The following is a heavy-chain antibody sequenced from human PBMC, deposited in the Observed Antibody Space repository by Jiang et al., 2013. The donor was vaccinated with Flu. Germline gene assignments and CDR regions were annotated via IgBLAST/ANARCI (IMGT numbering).Heavy chain of an antibody. CDR1: DYA. V-gene: IGHV3-49*04. J-gene: IGHJ4*02. Sequence: DYAMSWVRQAPGKGLEWVSFIRSKAFGGTTEYAASVKGRFTISRDDSKSIAYLQMNSLKTEDTAVYYCTSQFDYGDYIGFDCWGQGTLVTVSS. CDR3: TSQFDYGDYIGFDC. CDR2: IRSKAFGGTT. D-gene: IGHD4-17*01.